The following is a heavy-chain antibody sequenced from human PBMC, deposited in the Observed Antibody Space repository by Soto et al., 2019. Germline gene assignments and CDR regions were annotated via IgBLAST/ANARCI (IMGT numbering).Heavy chain of an antibody. J-gene: IGHJ1*01. D-gene: IGHD3-22*01. Sequence: EVQLLESGGGLVQPGGSLRLSCAASGFTFSSYAMSWVRQAPGKGLEWVSAISGSGGSTYYADSVKGRFTISRDNSKNTLYLQMNSLRAEDTAVYYCAKRTDSSGYYRKYFQHWGQGTLVTVPS. CDR1: GFTFSSYA. CDR3: AKRTDSSGYYRKYFQH. CDR2: ISGSGGST. V-gene: IGHV3-23*01.